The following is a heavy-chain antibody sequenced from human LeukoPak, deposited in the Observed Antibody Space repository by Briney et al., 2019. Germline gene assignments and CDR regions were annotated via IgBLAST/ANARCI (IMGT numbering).Heavy chain of an antibody. CDR1: GGSFSGYY. CDR2: INHSGST. V-gene: IGHV4-34*01. Sequence: SETLSLTCAVYGGSFSGYYWSWIRQPPGKGLEWIGEINHSGSTNYNPSLKSRVTISVDTSKNQFSLKLSSVTAADTAVYYCARLAPGLFIDYWGQGTLVTVSS. D-gene: IGHD2-15*01. J-gene: IGHJ4*02. CDR3: ARLAPGLFIDY.